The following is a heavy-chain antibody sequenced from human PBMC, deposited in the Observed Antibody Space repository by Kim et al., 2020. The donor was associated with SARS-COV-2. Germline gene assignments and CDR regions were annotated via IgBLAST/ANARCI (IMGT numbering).Heavy chain of an antibody. Sequence: GGSLRLSCAASGFTFSSYAMSWVRQAPGKGLEWVSAISGSGGSTYYADSVKGRFTISGDNSKNTLYLQMNSLRAEDTAVYYCAKVSTYDFWSGQFEVFYYFDYWGQGTLVTVSS. CDR2: ISGSGGST. J-gene: IGHJ4*02. D-gene: IGHD3-3*01. CDR3: AKVSTYDFWSGQFEVFYYFDY. CDR1: GFTFSSYA. V-gene: IGHV3-23*01.